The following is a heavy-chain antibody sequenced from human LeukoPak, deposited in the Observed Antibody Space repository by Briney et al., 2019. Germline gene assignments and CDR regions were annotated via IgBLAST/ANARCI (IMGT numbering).Heavy chain of an antibody. Sequence: SETLSLTCTVSGGSISSYYSSWIRQPPGKGLEWIGYIYYSGSTNYNPSLKSRVTISVDTSKNQFSLKLSSVTAADTAVYYCARGDYRLFDYWGQGTLVTVSS. J-gene: IGHJ4*02. CDR3: ARGDYRLFDY. V-gene: IGHV4-59*01. CDR1: GGSISSYY. D-gene: IGHD4-17*01. CDR2: IYYSGST.